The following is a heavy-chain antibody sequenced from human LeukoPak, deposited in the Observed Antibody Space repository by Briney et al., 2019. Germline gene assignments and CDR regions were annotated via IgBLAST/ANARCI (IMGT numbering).Heavy chain of an antibody. CDR3: AKVGYSYGIMDV. CDR1: GFTFSSYA. CDR2: ISGSGGST. D-gene: IGHD5-18*01. J-gene: IGHJ6*03. V-gene: IGHV3-23*01. Sequence: GGSLRLSCAASGFTFSSYAMSWVRQAPGKGLEWVSAISGSGGSTYYADSVKGRFTISRDNSKNTLYLPMNSLRAEDTAVYYCAKVGYSYGIMDVWGKGTTVTVSS.